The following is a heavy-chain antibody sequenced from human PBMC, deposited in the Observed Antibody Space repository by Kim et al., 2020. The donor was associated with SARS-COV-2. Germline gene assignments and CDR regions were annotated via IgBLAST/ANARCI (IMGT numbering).Heavy chain of an antibody. Sequence: GGSLRLSCAASGFTFNAYSMSWVRQAPGKGLEWVSGIRPSGGGAFHADSMKGRFTISRDDAKNTLYLQMNSLRVEDTALYYCAKGNILTYYDHLFYFD. CDR1: GFTFNAYS. CDR3: AKGNILTYYDHLFYFD. D-gene: IGHD3-9*01. J-gene: IGHJ4*01. V-gene: IGHV3-23*01. CDR2: IRPSGGGA.